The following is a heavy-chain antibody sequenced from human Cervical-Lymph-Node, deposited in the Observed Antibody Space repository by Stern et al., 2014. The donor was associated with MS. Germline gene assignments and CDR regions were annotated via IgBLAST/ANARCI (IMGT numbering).Heavy chain of an antibody. CDR1: GYTLTEMS. CDR3: ATDHVYGGYDL. J-gene: IGHJ5*02. Sequence: QVQLLQPGAEVKKPGASVKVSCKVSGYTLTEMSMHWVRQAPGKGLEWVGGFDPEHGQAIYAQKFQGRVTTTEDTSTDTAYMHLSSLRSEDTAVYYCATDHVYGGYDLWGQGTLVTVSS. V-gene: IGHV1-24*01. D-gene: IGHD5-12*01. CDR2: FDPEHGQA.